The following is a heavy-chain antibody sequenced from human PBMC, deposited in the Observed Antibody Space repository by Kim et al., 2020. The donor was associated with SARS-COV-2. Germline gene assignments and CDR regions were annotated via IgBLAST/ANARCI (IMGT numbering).Heavy chain of an antibody. CDR3: ARACSSWYEWCLDY. Sequence: GGSLRLSCAASGFTFSSYGMHWVRQAPGKGLEWVAVIWYDGSNKYYADSVKGRFTISRDNSKNTLYLQMNSLRAEDTAVYYCARACSSWYEWCLDYWGQGTLVTVSS. J-gene: IGHJ4*02. D-gene: IGHD6-13*01. CDR1: GFTFSSYG. CDR2: IWYDGSNK. V-gene: IGHV3-33*01.